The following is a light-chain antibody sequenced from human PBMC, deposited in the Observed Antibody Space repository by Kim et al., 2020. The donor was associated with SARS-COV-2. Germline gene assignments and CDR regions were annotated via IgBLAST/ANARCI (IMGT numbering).Light chain of an antibody. J-gene: IGLJ1*01. Sequence: SYELTQPPSVSVSPGQTARITCSGDALPKQYAYWYQQKPGQAPVLVIYQDSERPSGIPERFSGSSSGTTVTLTISGVQAEDEADYYCQSADSSGTFYVFG. V-gene: IGLV3-25*03. CDR2: QDS. CDR3: QSADSSGTFYV. CDR1: ALPKQY.